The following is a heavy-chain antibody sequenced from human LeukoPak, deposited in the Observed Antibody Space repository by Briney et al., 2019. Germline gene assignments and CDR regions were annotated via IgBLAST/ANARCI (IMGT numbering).Heavy chain of an antibody. V-gene: IGHV3-30-3*02. Sequence: HPGRSLRLSCAASGFTFSSYAMHWVRQAPGKGLEWVAVISYDGSNKYYADSVKGRFTISRDNSKNTLYLQMNSLRAEDTAVYYCANDRRTSGWQYYGMDVWGQGTTVTVSS. J-gene: IGHJ6*02. CDR2: ISYDGSNK. CDR3: ANDRRTSGWQYYGMDV. D-gene: IGHD6-19*01. CDR1: GFTFSSYA.